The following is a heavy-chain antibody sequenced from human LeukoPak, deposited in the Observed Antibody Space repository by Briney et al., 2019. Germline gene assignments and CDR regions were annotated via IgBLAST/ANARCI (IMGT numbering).Heavy chain of an antibody. Sequence: ASVKVSCKASGYTFTSYEINWVRQATGRGLDWMGWTNLNSGNTAYAQKFQGRVTMTRNTSISTAYMELSSLRSEDTAVYCCARGDFAAADYYFDYWGQGTLVTVSS. J-gene: IGHJ4*02. D-gene: IGHD6-13*01. CDR1: GYTFTSYE. V-gene: IGHV1-8*01. CDR2: TNLNSGNT. CDR3: ARGDFAAADYYFDY.